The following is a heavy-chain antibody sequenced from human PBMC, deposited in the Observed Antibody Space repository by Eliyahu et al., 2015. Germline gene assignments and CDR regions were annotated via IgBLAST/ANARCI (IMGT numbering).Heavy chain of an antibody. J-gene: IGHJ3*02. V-gene: IGHV1-18*04. Sequence: QVQLAQSGAEVRKPGASVSVSCKASGYTFSNHGLTWVRQAPGQGLEWVGWINPYSGVTVYAQKFQGRVTMSTDTSTSTAYMELRSLTSDDTAVYYCAREPIEGGTYWKAFDIWGQGTMVTVSS. D-gene: IGHD1-1*01. CDR1: GYTFSNHG. CDR2: INPYSGVT. CDR3: AREPIEGGTYWKAFDI.